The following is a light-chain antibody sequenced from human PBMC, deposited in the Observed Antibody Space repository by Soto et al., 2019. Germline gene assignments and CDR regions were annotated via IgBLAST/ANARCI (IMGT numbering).Light chain of an antibody. V-gene: IGKV1-5*03. CDR1: QTISSW. CDR2: KAS. CDR3: QQYDNLPLT. J-gene: IGKJ4*01. Sequence: DIQMTQSPSTLSGSVGDRVTITCRASQTISSWLAWYQQKPGKAPKLLIYKASTLKSGVPSRFSGSGSGTEFTLTISSLQPDDFATYYCQQYDNLPLTFVGGTKVEIK.